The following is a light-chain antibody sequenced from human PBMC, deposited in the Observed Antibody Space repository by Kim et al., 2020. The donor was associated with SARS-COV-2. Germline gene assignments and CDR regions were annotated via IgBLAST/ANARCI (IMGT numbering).Light chain of an antibody. CDR2: GAS. V-gene: IGKV3-15*01. CDR3: QQYDDWPPWT. Sequence: SLGERATLSCRASQSVSSNLAWYQQKPSQAPRLLIYGASTRATGVPARFSGSGSGTEFTLTISSLQSEDFAVYYCQQYDDWPPWTFGQGTKVDIK. J-gene: IGKJ1*01. CDR1: QSVSSN.